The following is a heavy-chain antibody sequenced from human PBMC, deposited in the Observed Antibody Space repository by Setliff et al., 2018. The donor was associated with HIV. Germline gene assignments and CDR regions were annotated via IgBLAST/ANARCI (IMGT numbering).Heavy chain of an antibody. CDR2: NIPLFGTT. J-gene: IGHJ4*02. CDR3: ARAIPDYGDYYFDY. V-gene: IGHV1-69*06. D-gene: IGHD4-17*01. CDR1: GGTFSSYA. Sequence: SVKVSCKASGGTFSSYAISWVRQSPGQGPEWMGRNIPLFGTTNYAEKFQGKVTITADKSTRTVYMDLSGLRYEDTAVYYCARAIPDYGDYYFDYWGQGTLVTVSS.